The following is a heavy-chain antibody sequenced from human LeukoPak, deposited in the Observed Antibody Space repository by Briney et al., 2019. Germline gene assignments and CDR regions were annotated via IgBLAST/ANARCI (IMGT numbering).Heavy chain of an antibody. D-gene: IGHD6-13*01. Sequence: SETLSLTCAVYGGSFSGYYWSWIRQPPGKGLEWIGEINHSGSTNYNPSLKSRVTISVDTSKNQFSLKLSSVTAADTAVYYCVREAVSSSWNNWYFDLWGRGTLVTVSS. CDR2: INHSGST. CDR3: VREAVSSSWNNWYFDL. V-gene: IGHV4-34*01. CDR1: GGSFSGYY. J-gene: IGHJ2*01.